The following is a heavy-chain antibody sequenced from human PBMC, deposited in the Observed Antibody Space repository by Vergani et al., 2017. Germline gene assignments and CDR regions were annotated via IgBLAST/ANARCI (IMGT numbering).Heavy chain of an antibody. J-gene: IGHJ2*01. CDR3: ASGKYYSXSTSHFRGRYFGV. V-gene: IGHV4-39*01. Sequence: QMQLQESGPGLVKASETLSLTCTVSGDSIISRSYYWGWIRQPPGKGLEWIGSIYNSGNGDSSSSLKSRVTISADTSKNQFSLRLTSVTAADTAVYYCASGKYYSXSTSHFRGRYFGVWGRGTLVNGPS. D-gene: IGHD3-16*01. CDR2: IYNSGNG. CDR1: GDSIISRSYY.